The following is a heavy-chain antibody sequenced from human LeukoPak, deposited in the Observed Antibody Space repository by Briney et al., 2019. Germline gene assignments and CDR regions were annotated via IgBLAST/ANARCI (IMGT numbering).Heavy chain of an antibody. J-gene: IGHJ4*02. CDR3: ARSGAGYYDSSGYYPNYFDY. Sequence: SETLSLTCAVYGGSFSGYYWSWIRQPPGKGLEWIGYIYYSGSTNYNPSLKSRVTISVDTSKNQFSLKLSSVTAADTAVYYCARSGAGYYDSSGYYPNYFDYWGQGTLVTVSS. D-gene: IGHD3-22*01. CDR2: IYYSGST. V-gene: IGHV4-59*08. CDR1: GGSFSGYY.